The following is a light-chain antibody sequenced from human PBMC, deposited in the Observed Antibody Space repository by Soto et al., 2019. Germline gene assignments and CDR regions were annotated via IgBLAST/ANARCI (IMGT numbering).Light chain of an antibody. V-gene: IGKV1-9*01. CDR1: QVISSY. Sequence: DIQLTQSPSLLSASVGDRVTVTCRASQVISSYLAWYQQKPGKAPNLLIYAASTLQGGVPSRFSGSGSGTEFTLTIISLQPEDFATYYCQQLKTYPLTFGGGTKVEIK. J-gene: IGKJ4*01. CDR3: QQLKTYPLT. CDR2: AAS.